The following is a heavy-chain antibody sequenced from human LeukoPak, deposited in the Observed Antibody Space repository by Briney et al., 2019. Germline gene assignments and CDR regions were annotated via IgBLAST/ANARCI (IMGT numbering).Heavy chain of an antibody. D-gene: IGHD2-2*01. Sequence: ASVKVSCKASGYTFSDYYIHWVRLAPGQGLEFMGWINTKSGDTNYAQKFQGGVTMTRDTSITTAYMELSSLRSDDTAVYYCARDVGEYCSSTNCYASHYWGQGTLVTVSS. J-gene: IGHJ4*02. V-gene: IGHV1-2*02. CDR2: INTKSGDT. CDR1: GYTFSDYY. CDR3: ARDVGEYCSSTNCYASHY.